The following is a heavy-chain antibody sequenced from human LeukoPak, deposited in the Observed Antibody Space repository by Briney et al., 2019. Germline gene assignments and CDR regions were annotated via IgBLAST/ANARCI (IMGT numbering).Heavy chain of an antibody. Sequence: GASVKVSCKASGYTFSNYGISWVRQAPGQGLEWMGWISAYNGNTNYAQKLQGRVTMSTEKSTSTAYMELRSLRSDDTAVYYCARGPMVRGVMRWFDPWGQGTLVTVSS. D-gene: IGHD3-10*01. V-gene: IGHV1-18*01. CDR1: GYTFSNYG. CDR3: ARGPMVRGVMRWFDP. J-gene: IGHJ5*02. CDR2: ISAYNGNT.